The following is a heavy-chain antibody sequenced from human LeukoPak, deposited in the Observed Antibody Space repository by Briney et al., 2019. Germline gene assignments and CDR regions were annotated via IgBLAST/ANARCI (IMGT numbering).Heavy chain of an antibody. Sequence: GGSLRLSCAASGFTFSSYWMHWVRQAPGKGLVWVSRINSDGSSTSYADSVKGRFTISRDNAKNTLYLQMNSLRAEGTAVYYCASPYCSSTSCYVGPFFGGQGTLVTVSS. CDR3: ASPYCSSTSCYVGPFF. CDR2: INSDGSST. D-gene: IGHD2-2*01. CDR1: GFTFSSYW. V-gene: IGHV3-74*01. J-gene: IGHJ4*02.